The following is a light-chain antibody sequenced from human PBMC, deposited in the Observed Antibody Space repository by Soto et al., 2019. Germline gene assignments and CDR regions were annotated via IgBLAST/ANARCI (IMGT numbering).Light chain of an antibody. CDR1: QTIPSIY. Sequence: EIVLTQSPASLSLSPGERATLSCGASQTIPSIYLAWYQLKPGLAPRLLIYDTSIRATGIPDRFTGSGSWTDFTLTVTRLESEDFAVYYCQQYDTSLTFVGGTKVEI. CDR3: QQYDTSLT. V-gene: IGKV3D-20*01. J-gene: IGKJ4*01. CDR2: DTS.